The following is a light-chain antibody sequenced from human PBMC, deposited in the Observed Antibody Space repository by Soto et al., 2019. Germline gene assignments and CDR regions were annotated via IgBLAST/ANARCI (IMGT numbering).Light chain of an antibody. CDR1: QSVSSY. Sequence: XXLTXXXXXLXXXPEXXATLXCRASQSVSSYLAWYQQKPGQAPRLLIYDASNRATGIPAXFSXXXXXXXXXXXXXSLEPEDFAVYYCQQRSNWPRALTFGGGTKVEIK. CDR2: DAS. V-gene: IGKV3-11*01. CDR3: QQRSNWPRALT. J-gene: IGKJ4*01.